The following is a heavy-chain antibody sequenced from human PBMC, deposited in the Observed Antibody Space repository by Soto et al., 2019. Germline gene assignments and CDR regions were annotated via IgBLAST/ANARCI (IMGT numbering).Heavy chain of an antibody. Sequence: SETLSLTCTVSGGSIASSHYYWGWIRQTPGKGLEWIGYISDSGSTNYNPSLKSRVTVSVDTSKNQFSLKLSSVTPADTAVYYCARGARKTHFDYWGQGTLVTVSS. CDR1: GGSIASSHYY. CDR2: ISDSGST. J-gene: IGHJ4*02. CDR3: ARGARKTHFDY. V-gene: IGHV4-61*05.